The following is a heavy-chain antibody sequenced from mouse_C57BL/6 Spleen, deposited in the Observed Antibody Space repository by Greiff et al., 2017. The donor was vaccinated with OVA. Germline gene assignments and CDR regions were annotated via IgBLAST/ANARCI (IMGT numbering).Heavy chain of an antibody. CDR3: APTTVVATDY. CDR2: IYPRSGNT. CDR1: GYTFTSYG. V-gene: IGHV1-81*01. D-gene: IGHD1-1*01. J-gene: IGHJ2*01. Sequence: QVQLQQSGAELARPGASVKLSCKASGYTFTSYGISWVKQRTGQGLEWIGEIYPRSGNTYYNEKFKGKATLTADKSSSTAYMELRSLTSEDSAVYFCAPTTVVATDYWGEGTTLTVSS.